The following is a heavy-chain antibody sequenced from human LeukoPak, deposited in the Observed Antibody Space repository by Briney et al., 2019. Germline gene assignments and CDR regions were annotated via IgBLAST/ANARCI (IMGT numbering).Heavy chain of an antibody. CDR3: ARRNDFDI. J-gene: IGHJ3*02. Sequence: SETLSLTCTLSRGSIIGFHWNWIRQPPGKGLEWIGYIYYSGRTDSNPSLKSRVTVSVDTSKNQFNLRLTSVTAADTAMYYCARRNDFDIWGPGTMVTVSS. V-gene: IGHV4-59*08. CDR1: RGSIIGFH. CDR2: IYYSGRT.